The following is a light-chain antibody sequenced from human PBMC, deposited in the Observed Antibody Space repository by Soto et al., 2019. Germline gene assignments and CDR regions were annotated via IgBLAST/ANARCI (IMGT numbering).Light chain of an antibody. J-gene: IGLJ1*01. CDR2: DVS. Sequence: QSALTQPAFVSGSPGQSITISCTGTSSDVGGYNYVSWYQQHPGKAPKLMIYDVSNRPSGVSNRFSGSKSGNTASLTISGLQAEDEADYYCSSYTSSSTLSVFGTGTKLTVL. CDR3: SSYTSSSTLSV. CDR1: SSDVGGYNY. V-gene: IGLV2-14*01.